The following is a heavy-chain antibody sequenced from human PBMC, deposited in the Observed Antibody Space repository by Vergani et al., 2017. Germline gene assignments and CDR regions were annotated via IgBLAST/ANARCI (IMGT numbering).Heavy chain of an antibody. CDR1: GFTFSSYA. Sequence: QVQLVESGGGVVQPGRSLRLSCAASGFTFSSYAMHWVRQAPGKGLEWVAVISYDGSNKYYADSVKGRFTISRDNSKNTLDLQMNSLRAEDTAVYYCAREAIREGADGGAAYFDYWGQGTLVTVSS. J-gene: IGHJ4*02. CDR2: ISYDGSNK. CDR3: AREAIREGADGGAAYFDY. V-gene: IGHV3-30-3*01. D-gene: IGHD3-16*01.